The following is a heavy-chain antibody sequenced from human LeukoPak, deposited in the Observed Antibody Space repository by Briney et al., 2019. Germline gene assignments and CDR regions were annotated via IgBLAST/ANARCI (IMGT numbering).Heavy chain of an antibody. CDR3: ARVWSRDGYNYLAYYYYGMDV. CDR2: ISAYNGNT. J-gene: IGHJ6*02. CDR1: GYTFTSYG. Sequence: ASVKVSCKASGYTFTSYGISWVRQAPGQGLEWMGWISAYNGNTNYAQKLQGRVTMTTDTSTSTAYMELRSLRSDDTAVYYCARVWSRDGYNYLAYYYYGMDVWGQGTTVTVSS. D-gene: IGHD5-24*01. V-gene: IGHV1-18*01.